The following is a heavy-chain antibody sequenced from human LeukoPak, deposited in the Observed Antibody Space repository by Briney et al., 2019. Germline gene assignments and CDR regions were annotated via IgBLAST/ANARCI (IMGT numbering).Heavy chain of an antibody. J-gene: IGHJ4*02. CDR2: IIPIFGTA. Sequence: ASVKVSCKASGGTFSSYAISWVRQAPGQGLEWMGGIIPIFGTANYAQKFQGRVTITADESTSTAYMELSSLRSEDTAVYYCAGFILTGYYIQYYFDYWGQGTLVTVSS. V-gene: IGHV1-69*13. CDR1: GGTFSSYA. CDR3: AGFILTGYYIQYYFDY. D-gene: IGHD3-9*01.